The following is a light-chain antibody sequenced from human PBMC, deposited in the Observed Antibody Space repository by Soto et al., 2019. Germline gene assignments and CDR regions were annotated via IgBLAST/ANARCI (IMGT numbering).Light chain of an antibody. CDR3: QSSASSLSGYV. Sequence: SVLRQPPSESRAPWQRDTISCTGSSSNIGAGYDVHWYQQLPGTAPKLLIYGNSNRPSGVPDRFSGSTSGTSASLAITGLQAEDEAHYSGQSSASSLSGYVFGTGTKVTVL. J-gene: IGLJ1*01. CDR1: SSNIGAGYD. CDR2: GNS. V-gene: IGLV1-40*01.